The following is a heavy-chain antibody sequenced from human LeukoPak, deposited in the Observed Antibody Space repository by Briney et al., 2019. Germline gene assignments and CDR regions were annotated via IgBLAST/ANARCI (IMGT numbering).Heavy chain of an antibody. V-gene: IGHV3-74*01. J-gene: IGHJ4*02. CDR3: VRRLGGDGYYFDY. CDR1: GFTFSDYW. Sequence: GGSLRLSCAASGFTFSDYWMHWVRQSPGKGLTWVSRIYIDGSGTTYADSVRGRFTISRDNAKNTLYLHMSNLRTDDTAVYYCVRRLGGDGYYFDYWGQGTLVTVSS. CDR2: IYIDGSGT. D-gene: IGHD2-21*02.